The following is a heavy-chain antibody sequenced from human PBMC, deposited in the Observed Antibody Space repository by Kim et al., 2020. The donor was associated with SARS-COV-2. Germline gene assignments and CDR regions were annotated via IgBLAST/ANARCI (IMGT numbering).Heavy chain of an antibody. D-gene: IGHD1-26*01. CDR3: GRDGQVGATTRLDY. Sequence: AKPVEGQFTISRDNTKKTLHLQMNRLRDEDTAVYYCGRDGQVGATTRLDYWGQGTLVTVSS. J-gene: IGHJ4*02. V-gene: IGHV3-30*07.